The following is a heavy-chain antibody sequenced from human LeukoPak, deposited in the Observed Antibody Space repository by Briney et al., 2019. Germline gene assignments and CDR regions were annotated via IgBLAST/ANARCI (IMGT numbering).Heavy chain of an antibody. J-gene: IGHJ3*02. D-gene: IGHD3-22*01. Sequence: SETLSLTCAVYGGSFSGYYWSWIRQPPGKGLEWIGEINHSGSTNYNPSLKSRVTISVDTSKNQFSLKLSSVTAADTAVYYCASIIHCYDPSSEAFDIWGQGTMVTVSS. CDR1: GGSFSGYY. V-gene: IGHV4-34*01. CDR3: ASIIHCYDPSSEAFDI. CDR2: INHSGST.